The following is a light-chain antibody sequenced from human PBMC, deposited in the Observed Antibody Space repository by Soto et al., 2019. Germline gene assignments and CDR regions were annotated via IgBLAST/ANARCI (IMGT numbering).Light chain of an antibody. CDR2: DAS. Sequence: GDIVTITCRASQSISSLLAWYQQKPGKAPKLLIYDASSLESGVPSRFSGSGSGTEFTLTISSLQPDDFATYYCQQYNSYSLTFGGGPKVEIK. CDR3: QQYNSYSLT. J-gene: IGKJ4*01. V-gene: IGKV1-5*01. CDR1: QSISSL.